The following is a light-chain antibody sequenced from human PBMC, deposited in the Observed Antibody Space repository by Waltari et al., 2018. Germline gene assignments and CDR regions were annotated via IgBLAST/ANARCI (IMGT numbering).Light chain of an antibody. J-gene: IGLJ3*02. CDR3: AAWDNSLSAWV. Sequence: QSLLTQPPSASGTPGQRVTISCSGSSSNLGSNPVYWYQHLPGTAPKVLIYKNSQRPPGVPDRFSGSKSGTSASLAMSGLRSEDEGDYYCAAWDNSLSAWVFGGGTKLTVL. CDR1: SSNLGSNP. V-gene: IGLV1-47*01. CDR2: KNS.